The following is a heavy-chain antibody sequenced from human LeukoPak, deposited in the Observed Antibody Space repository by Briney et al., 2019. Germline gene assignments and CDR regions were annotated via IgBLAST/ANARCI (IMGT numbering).Heavy chain of an antibody. CDR1: GFTFDDYG. D-gene: IGHD5-18*01. CDR2: IKQDGSEK. V-gene: IGHV3-7*01. Sequence: GGSLRLSCAASGFTFDDYGMSWVRQAPGKGLEWVANIKQDGSEKYYVDSVKGRFTISRDNAKNSLYLQMNSLRAEDTAVYYCARVEYSYGRRTYYYYMDVWGKGTTVTVSS. J-gene: IGHJ6*03. CDR3: ARVEYSYGRRTYYYYMDV.